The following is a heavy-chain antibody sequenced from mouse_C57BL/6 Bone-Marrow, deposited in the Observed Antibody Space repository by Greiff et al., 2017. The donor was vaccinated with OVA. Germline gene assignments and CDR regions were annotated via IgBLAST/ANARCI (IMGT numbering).Heavy chain of an antibody. CDR1: GFTFSSYT. D-gene: IGHD1-1*01. CDR2: ISGGGGNT. CDR3: ARHTTVISPWYFDV. Sequence: DVKLVESGGGLVKPGGSLKLSCAASGFTFSSYTMSWVRQTPEKRLEWVATISGGGGNTYYPDSVKGRFTISRDNAKNTLYLQMSSLRSEDTALYYGARHTTVISPWYFDVWGTGTTVTVSS. J-gene: IGHJ1*03. V-gene: IGHV5-9*01.